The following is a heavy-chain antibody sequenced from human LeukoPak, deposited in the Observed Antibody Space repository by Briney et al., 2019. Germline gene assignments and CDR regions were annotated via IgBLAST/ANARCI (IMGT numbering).Heavy chain of an antibody. CDR2: ISGSGGRT. V-gene: IGHV3-23*01. D-gene: IGHD3-3*01. Sequence: PGGSLRLSCAASGFTFSSYAMSWVRQAPGKGLEWVSIISGSGGRTSHADSVKGRFTISRDNSKNTLYLQVNSLRAEDSAVYYRAKAMEDGNADRFDYWGQGTLVTVSS. CDR1: GFTFSSYA. CDR3: AKAMEDGNADRFDY. J-gene: IGHJ4*02.